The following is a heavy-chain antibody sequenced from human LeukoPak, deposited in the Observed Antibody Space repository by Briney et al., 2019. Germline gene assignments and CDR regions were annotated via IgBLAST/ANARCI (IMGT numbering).Heavy chain of an antibody. Sequence: SETLSLTCTVSGGSISSSSYYWGWIRQPPGKGLEWIGSIYYSGSTYYNPSLKSRVTISVDTSKNQFSLKLSSVTAADTAVYYCARDSGYDRDYYYYMDVWGKGTTVTVSS. CDR1: GGSISSSSYY. D-gene: IGHD5-12*01. V-gene: IGHV4-39*07. CDR2: IYYSGST. CDR3: ARDSGYDRDYYYYMDV. J-gene: IGHJ6*03.